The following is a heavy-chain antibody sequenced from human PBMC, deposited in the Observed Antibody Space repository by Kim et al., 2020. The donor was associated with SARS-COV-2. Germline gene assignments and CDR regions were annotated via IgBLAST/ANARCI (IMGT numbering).Heavy chain of an antibody. CDR2: ISWNSGSI. J-gene: IGHJ6*01. D-gene: IGHD4-17*01. CDR1: GFTFDDYA. V-gene: IGHV3-9*01. Sequence: GGSLRLSCAASGFTFDDYAMHWVRQAPGKGLEWVSGISWNSGSIGYADSVKGRFTISRDNAKNSLYLQMNSLRAEDTALYYCAKDSEGCGDYRACYYYGMDVWGQGTTVTVSS. CDR3: AKDSEGCGDYRACYYYGMDV.